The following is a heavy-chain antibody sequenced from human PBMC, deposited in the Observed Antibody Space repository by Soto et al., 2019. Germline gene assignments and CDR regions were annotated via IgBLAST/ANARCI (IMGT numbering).Heavy chain of an antibody. J-gene: IGHJ6*03. CDR2: IYYSGST. D-gene: IGHD6-6*01. Sequence: QVQLQESGPGLVKPSQTLSLTCTVSGGSISSGGYYWSWIRQHPGKGLEWIGYIYYSGSTYYNPYLKSRVTITVDTSKNQFSLKLSSVTAADTAVYYCARRTSSSPYYYYYYMDVWGKGTTVTVSS. CDR3: ARRTSSSPYYYYYYMDV. CDR1: GGSISSGGYY. V-gene: IGHV4-31*03.